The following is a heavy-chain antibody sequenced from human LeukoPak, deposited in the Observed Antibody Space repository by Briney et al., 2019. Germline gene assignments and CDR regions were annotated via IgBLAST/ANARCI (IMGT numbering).Heavy chain of an antibody. D-gene: IGHD3-22*01. CDR1: GYTFTGYY. CDR3: ARDHYYNSSGYTFGY. V-gene: IGHV1-2*02. J-gene: IGHJ4*02. Sequence: ASVKVSCKASGYTFTGYYMHWVRQAPGQGLEWMGWINPNSGGTNYAQKFQDRVTMTRDTSISTAYMELSRLRSDDTAVYYCARDHYYNSSGYTFGYWGQGTLVTVSS. CDR2: INPNSGGT.